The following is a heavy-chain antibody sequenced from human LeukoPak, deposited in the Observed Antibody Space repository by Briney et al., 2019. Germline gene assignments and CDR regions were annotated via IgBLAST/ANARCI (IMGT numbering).Heavy chain of an antibody. V-gene: IGHV4-59*08. D-gene: IGHD6-19*01. CDR2: IYYSGNI. CDR1: GGSIGSYY. CDR3: ARQHTIAVAGSEYYFDY. J-gene: IGHJ4*02. Sequence: SETLSLTCTVSGGSIGSYYWSWIRQPPGKGLEWIGYIYYSGNINYNLSLKSRVTISVDTSKNQFSLKLSSVTAADTAVYYCARQHTIAVAGSEYYFDYWGQGALVTVSS.